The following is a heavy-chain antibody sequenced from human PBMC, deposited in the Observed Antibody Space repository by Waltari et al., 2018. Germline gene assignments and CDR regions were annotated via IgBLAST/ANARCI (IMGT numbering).Heavy chain of an antibody. CDR1: AVSFSTAG. CDR3: TTDLGDF. V-gene: IGHV3-15*07. Sequence: ELQLVESGGGLVTPGRSVRRSCAASAVSFSTAGMNWVRQAPGQGLEWVGRVKSNTEWGTADYAAPVKGRFTISRDDSKNTLYLQMNSLTTEDTAVYYCTTDLGDFWGQGTLVTVSS. D-gene: IGHD1-26*01. J-gene: IGHJ4*02. CDR2: VKSNTEWGTA.